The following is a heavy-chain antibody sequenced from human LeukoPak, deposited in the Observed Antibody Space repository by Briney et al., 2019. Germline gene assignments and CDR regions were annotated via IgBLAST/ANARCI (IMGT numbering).Heavy chain of an antibody. CDR2: IIPIFGTA. CDR1: GGTFSSYA. CDR3: ARDRYYGEPDYYYMDV. D-gene: IGHD4-17*01. Sequence: SVKVSCKASGGTFSSYAISWVRQAPGQGLEWMGRIIPIFGTANYAQKFQGRVTITTDESTSTAYKELSSLRSEDTAVYYCARDRYYGEPDYYYMDVWGKGTTVTVSS. J-gene: IGHJ6*03. V-gene: IGHV1-69*05.